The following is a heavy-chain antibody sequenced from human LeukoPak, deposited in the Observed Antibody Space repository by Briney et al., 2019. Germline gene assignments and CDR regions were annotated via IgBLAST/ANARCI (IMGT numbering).Heavy chain of an antibody. CDR3: AKGVRFGELLFVFDY. CDR1: GFTFSSYG. Sequence: GGTLGLSCAASGFTFSSYGMSWVRQAPGKGLEWVSAISGSGGSTYYADSVKGRFTISRDNSKNTLYLQMNSLRAEDTAVYYCAKGVRFGELLFVFDYWGQGTLVTVSS. J-gene: IGHJ4*02. D-gene: IGHD3-10*01. V-gene: IGHV3-23*01. CDR2: ISGSGGST.